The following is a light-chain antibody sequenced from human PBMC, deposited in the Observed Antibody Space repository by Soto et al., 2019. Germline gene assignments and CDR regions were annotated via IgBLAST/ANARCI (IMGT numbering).Light chain of an antibody. V-gene: IGKV3-20*01. J-gene: IGKJ1*01. CDR2: GAS. CDR1: RGVSANY. Sequence: EKLLTQSPGTLSLSPGEGASLSCRASRGVSANYLAWYQQKPGQAPTLLIYGASIRAAGIPDRFSGSGSGTDLTLTIRRLEPDDFAVYCCQQYGSSPRTFGQGTKVDIK. CDR3: QQYGSSPRT.